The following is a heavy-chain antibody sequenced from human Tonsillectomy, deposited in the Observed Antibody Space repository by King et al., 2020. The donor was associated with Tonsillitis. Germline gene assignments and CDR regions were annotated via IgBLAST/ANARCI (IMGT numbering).Heavy chain of an antibody. CDR1: GGSFIGYY. CDR2: INHRGST. Sequence: VQLQQWCAGLLKPSETLSLTCAVSGGSFIGYYWTWIRQPPGQGLEWMREINHRGSTNYNPSLESRVTMSVEMSKNQFSLKISSVTAGDTAVYYCARGYSSTSWYCDYWGQGTLVTVSS. V-gene: IGHV4-34*01. J-gene: IGHJ4*02. CDR3: ARGYSSTSWYCDY. D-gene: IGHD2-2*01.